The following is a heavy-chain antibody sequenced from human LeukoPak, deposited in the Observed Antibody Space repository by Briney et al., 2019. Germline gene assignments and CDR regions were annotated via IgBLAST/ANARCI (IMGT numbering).Heavy chain of an antibody. Sequence: ASVKVSCKASGYTFTSYDINWVRQATGQELEWMGWMNPNSGNTGYAQKFQGRVTMTRNTSISTAYMELSSLRSEDTAVYYCARGPSITMVRGVKFGWFDPWGQGTLVTVSS. CDR2: MNPNSGNT. J-gene: IGHJ5*02. CDR1: GYTFTSYD. D-gene: IGHD3-10*01. V-gene: IGHV1-8*01. CDR3: ARGPSITMVRGVKFGWFDP.